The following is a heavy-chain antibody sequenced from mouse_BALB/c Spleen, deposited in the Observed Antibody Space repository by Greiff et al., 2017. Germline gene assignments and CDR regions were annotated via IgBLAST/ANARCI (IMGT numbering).Heavy chain of an antibody. V-gene: IGHV1-4*01. CDR3: ARGDYGFPFAY. CDR2: INPSSGYT. D-gene: IGHD1-2*01. CDR1: GYTFTSYT. Sequence: LQESGAELARPGASVKMSCKASGYTFTSYTMHWVKQRPGQGLEWIGYINPSSGYTNYNQKFKDKATLTADKSSSTAYMQLSSLTSEDSAVYYCARGDYGFPFAYWGQGTLVTVSA. J-gene: IGHJ3*01.